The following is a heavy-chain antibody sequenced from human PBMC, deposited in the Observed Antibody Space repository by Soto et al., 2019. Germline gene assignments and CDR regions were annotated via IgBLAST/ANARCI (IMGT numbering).Heavy chain of an antibody. CDR2: ISSSSSTI. CDR3: ARGRPTIFGPSTPTFDY. Sequence: GALGPSCAAFGFNFRRFSMERVRQAPGEGLEWVSYISSSSSTIYYADSVKGRFTISRDNAKNSLYLQMNSLRAEDTAVYYCARGRPTIFGPSTPTFDYWGQGTLVTVSS. V-gene: IGHV3-48*01. D-gene: IGHD3-3*01. J-gene: IGHJ4*02. CDR1: GFNFRRFS.